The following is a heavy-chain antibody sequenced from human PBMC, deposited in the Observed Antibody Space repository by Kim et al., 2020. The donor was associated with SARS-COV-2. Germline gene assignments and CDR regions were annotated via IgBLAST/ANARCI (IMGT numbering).Heavy chain of an antibody. D-gene: IGHD4-17*01. V-gene: IGHV3-7*01. J-gene: IGHJ4*02. Sequence: GGSLRLSCAASGFTFSGYWMSWVRQAPEKGLEWVANIKHDGGEKYYVDSVKGRFTISRDNAKNALYLQMNSLRAEDTAVYYCARDRNNDRYGDLYFDDGSRGQGTVVTVSS. CDR2: IKHDGGEK. CDR3: ARDRNNDRYGDLYFDDGS. CDR1: GFTFSGYW.